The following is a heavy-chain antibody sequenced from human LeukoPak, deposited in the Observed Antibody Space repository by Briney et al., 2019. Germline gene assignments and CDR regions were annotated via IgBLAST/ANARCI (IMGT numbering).Heavy chain of an antibody. V-gene: IGHV6-1*01. D-gene: IGHD2-15*01. CDR2: TYYRSKWYN. J-gene: IGHJ4*02. Sequence: SQTLSLTCAISGDSVSSNSVAWNWIRQSPSRGLEWLGRTYYRSKWYNDYAVSVKGRITINPDTSKNQFSLQLNSVTPEDTAVYYCARDHCSGGSCHWRFDYWGQGTLVTVSA. CDR3: ARDHCSGGSCHWRFDY. CDR1: GDSVSSNSVA.